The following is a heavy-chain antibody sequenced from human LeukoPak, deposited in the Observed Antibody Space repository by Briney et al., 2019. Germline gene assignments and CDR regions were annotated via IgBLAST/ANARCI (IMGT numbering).Heavy chain of an antibody. V-gene: IGHV3-33*01. CDR1: GFTFSSYG. J-gene: IGHJ4*02. D-gene: IGHD1-26*01. CDR3: ARSTPTTHGYFEY. CDR2: IWYDGSNE. Sequence: PGGSLRLSCAASGFTFSSYGMHWVRQAPGKGLEWVALIWYDGSNEYYADSVKGRFTISKDNSKNTLYLQMNSLSPEDTAVYYCARSTPTTHGYFEYWGQGTLVTVSS.